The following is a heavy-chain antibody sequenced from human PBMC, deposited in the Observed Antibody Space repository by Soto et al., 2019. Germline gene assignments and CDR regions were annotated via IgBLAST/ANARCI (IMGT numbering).Heavy chain of an antibody. CDR2: IFPDDSDI. D-gene: IGHD3-10*01. J-gene: IGHJ4*02. CDR3: AKLPPRAQSLVRYYFDY. V-gene: IGHV5-51*01. Sequence: GESLKISCKASGFTFTDYWIGWLRQMPGKGLEWMGIIFPDDSDIKYSTSFQGQVIISADGSITTAYLQMSSLKASDTAIYYCAKLPPRAQSLVRYYFDYWGQGTPVTVSS. CDR1: GFTFTDYW.